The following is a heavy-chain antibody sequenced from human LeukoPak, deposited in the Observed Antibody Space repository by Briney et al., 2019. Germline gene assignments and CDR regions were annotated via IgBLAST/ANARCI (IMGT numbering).Heavy chain of an antibody. CDR1: GFTLSSYA. D-gene: IGHD4-11*01. CDR2: ISGSGGST. V-gene: IGHV3-23*01. CDR3: AKDFYSNYVVGNWFDP. Sequence: PGGSLRLSCAASGFTLSSYAMNWVRQAPGKGLEWVSTISGSGGSTYYADSVKGRFTISRDNSKNTLYLQMNSLRAEDTAVYYCAKDFYSNYVVGNWFDPWGQGTLVTVSS. J-gene: IGHJ5*02.